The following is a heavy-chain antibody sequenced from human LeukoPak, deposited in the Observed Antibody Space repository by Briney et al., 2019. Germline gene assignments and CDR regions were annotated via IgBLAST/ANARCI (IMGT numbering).Heavy chain of an antibody. Sequence: GESLKISCKGSGYSFTSYWIGWVRQMPGKGLEWMGIIYPGDSDTRYSPSFQGQVTISADKSISTAYLQWSSLKASDTAMYYCARHLQTGTEYHYYYYMDVWGKGTTVTVSS. V-gene: IGHV5-51*01. CDR1: GYSFTSYW. D-gene: IGHD1-7*01. CDR2: IYPGDSDT. CDR3: ARHLQTGTEYHYYYYMDV. J-gene: IGHJ6*03.